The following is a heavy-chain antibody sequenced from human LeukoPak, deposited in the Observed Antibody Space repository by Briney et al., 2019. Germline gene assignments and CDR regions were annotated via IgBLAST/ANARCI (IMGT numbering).Heavy chain of an antibody. J-gene: IGHJ4*02. CDR3: ARGYYDSSGYSNPFDY. Sequence: SETLSLTCSVSGGSISSSSFYWGWIRQPPGKGLEWIGSISYTGSTYYNPSLKSRVTISVDTSKNQFSLRLTSVTAADTAVYYCARGYYDSSGYSNPFDYWGQGTLVTVSS. CDR2: ISYTGST. V-gene: IGHV4-39*07. CDR1: GGSISSSSFY. D-gene: IGHD3-22*01.